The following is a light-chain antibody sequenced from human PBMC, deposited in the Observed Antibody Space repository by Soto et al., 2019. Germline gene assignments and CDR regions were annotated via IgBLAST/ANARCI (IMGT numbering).Light chain of an antibody. CDR2: ATS. V-gene: IGKV1-12*01. CDR3: QQANSFPIT. Sequence: DIHITHSPSSVSFSVLYIFTITCLASQALSTWLAWYQQKPGQVPNLLIYATSSLQSGVPSRFSGSGSGTDFTLTISSLQPEDLGTYYCQQANSFPITFGQGTRLEIK. J-gene: IGKJ5*01. CDR1: QALSTW.